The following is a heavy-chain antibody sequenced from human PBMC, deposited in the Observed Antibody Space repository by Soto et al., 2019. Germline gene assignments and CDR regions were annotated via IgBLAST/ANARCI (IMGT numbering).Heavy chain of an antibody. CDR2: IYYSGST. V-gene: IGHV4-39*01. D-gene: IGHD3-22*01. CDR1: GGSISSSSYY. Sequence: LSETLSLTCTVSGGSISSSSYYWGWIRQPPGKVLEWIVSIYYSGSTYYNPSLKSRVTISLDTSKNQFSLKLSSVTSAYTAVYYCARHNYHSSGPSAYWGKGTLVTVSS. J-gene: IGHJ4*02. CDR3: ARHNYHSSGPSAY.